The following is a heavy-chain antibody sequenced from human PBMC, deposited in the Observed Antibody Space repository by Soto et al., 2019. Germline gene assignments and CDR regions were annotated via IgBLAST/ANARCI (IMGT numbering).Heavy chain of an antibody. Sequence: EVQLVESGGGLVKPGGSLRLSCSASGFPFSTYTMYWVRQAPGKGLEWVSTITTGSSRNIFYADSVKGRFTISRDNANNILDLEMYNRRVEDTAVYYCARDEPLFGAITRMDIWGQGTTVTVSS. CDR2: ITTGSSRNI. D-gene: IGHD3-3*01. J-gene: IGHJ6*02. V-gene: IGHV3-21*02. CDR1: GFPFSTYT. CDR3: ARDEPLFGAITRMDI.